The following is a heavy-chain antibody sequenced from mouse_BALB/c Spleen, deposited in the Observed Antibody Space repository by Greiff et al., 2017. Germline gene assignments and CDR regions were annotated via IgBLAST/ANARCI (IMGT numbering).Heavy chain of an antibody. D-gene: IGHD2-3*01. CDR3: VRDDGPYYYAMDY. CDR1: GFTFNTNA. J-gene: IGHJ4*01. CDR2: IRSKSNNYAT. V-gene: IGHV10S3*01. Sequence: GGGLVQPKGSLKLSCAASGFTFNTNAMNWVRQAPGKGLEWVARIRSKSNNYATYYADSVKDRFTISRDDSQSMLYLQMNNLKTEDTAMYYCVRDDGPYYYAMDYWGQGTSVTVSS.